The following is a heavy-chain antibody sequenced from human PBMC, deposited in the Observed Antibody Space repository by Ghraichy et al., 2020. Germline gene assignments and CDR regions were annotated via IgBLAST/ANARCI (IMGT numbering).Heavy chain of an antibody. CDR1: GFSLTSTGVG. D-gene: IGHD4-23*01. V-gene: IGHV2-5*02. J-gene: IGHJ4*02. CDR3: AHIVFTLTSGKSVADH. Sequence: SGPTLVKPTQTLTLTCTFSGFSLTSTGVGVGWIRQPPGKALEWLAVIYWDDDNRYSPSLRSRLTVTKDTSENQVLLTVTNMDPVDTATYYCAHIVFTLTSGKSVADHWGQGTLVTVSS. CDR2: IYWDDDN.